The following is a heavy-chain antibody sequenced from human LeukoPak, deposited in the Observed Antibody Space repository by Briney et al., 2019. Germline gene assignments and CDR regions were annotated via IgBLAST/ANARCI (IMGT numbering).Heavy chain of an antibody. CDR3: TRGRRFCGGDCHSWFDS. D-gene: IGHD2-21*02. J-gene: IGHJ5*01. CDR2: ISSSGSTI. V-gene: IGHV3-48*03. CDR1: GFTFSSYE. Sequence: GGSLRLSCAASGFTFSSYEMNWVRQAPGKGLEWVSYISSSGSTIYYADSVKGRFTISRDSANNSLSLQMDSLRAEDTAVYYCTRGRRFCGGDCHSWFDSWGQGTLVTVSS.